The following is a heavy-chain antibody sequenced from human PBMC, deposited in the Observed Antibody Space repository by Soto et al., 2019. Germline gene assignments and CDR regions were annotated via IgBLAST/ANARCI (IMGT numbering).Heavy chain of an antibody. J-gene: IGHJ6*02. CDR1: GYSFTSFW. V-gene: IGHV5-10-1*01. D-gene: IGHD6-6*01. CDR3: AMTIEYSSCQYYCGMNV. CDR2: IDHSYSYT. Sequence: GESLKSFRCGSGYSFTSFWISLVRQMPGEGQEWMGRIDHSYSYTNYSPSSQGHVTISADKPISTAYLQCSSKKASEAAMYYRAMTIEYSSCQYYCGMNVWAQGTTVTVPS.